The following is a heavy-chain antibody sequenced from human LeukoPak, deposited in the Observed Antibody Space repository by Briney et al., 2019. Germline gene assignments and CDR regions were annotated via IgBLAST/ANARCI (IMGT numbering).Heavy chain of an antibody. J-gene: IGHJ4*02. V-gene: IGHV1-69*04. CDR3: AREGTGSYAGSFVY. CDR2: IVPILGIA. Sequence: SVKVSCKASGGSFSSYAISWVRQAPGQGLEWVGNIVPILGIADYAQKFQARVTITADKSASTVYMELTSLTSDDTAVYYCAREGTGSYAGSFVYWGQGTLVTVSS. CDR1: GGSFSSYA. D-gene: IGHD1-26*01.